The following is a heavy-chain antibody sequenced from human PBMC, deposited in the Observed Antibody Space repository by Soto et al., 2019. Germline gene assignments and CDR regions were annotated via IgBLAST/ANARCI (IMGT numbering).Heavy chain of an antibody. V-gene: IGHV3-21*01. CDR3: ARVGLVGATGALDY. J-gene: IGHJ4*02. CDR1: GFTFSSYS. D-gene: IGHD1-26*01. CDR2: ISSSSSYI. Sequence: EVQLVESGGGLVKPGGSLRLSCAASGFTFSSYSMNWVRQAPGKGLEWVSSISSSSSYIYYADSVKGRFTISRDNAKNSLYLQMNSLRAEDTAVYYCARVGLVGATGALDYWGQGTLVTVSS.